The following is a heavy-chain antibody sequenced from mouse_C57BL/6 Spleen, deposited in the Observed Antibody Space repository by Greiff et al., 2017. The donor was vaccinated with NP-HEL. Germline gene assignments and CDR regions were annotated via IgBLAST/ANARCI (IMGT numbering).Heavy chain of an antibody. CDR2: IYPSDSET. J-gene: IGHJ1*03. D-gene: IGHD1-2*01. Sequence: QVQLQQPGAELVRPGSPVKLSCKASGYTFTSYWMDWVKQRPGQGLEWIGNIYPSDSETHYNQKFKDKATLTVDKSSSTAYMQLSSLTSEDSAVYYCARGKDYYGGYFDVWGTGTTVTVSS. CDR1: GYTFTSYW. V-gene: IGHV1-61*01. CDR3: ARGKDYYGGYFDV.